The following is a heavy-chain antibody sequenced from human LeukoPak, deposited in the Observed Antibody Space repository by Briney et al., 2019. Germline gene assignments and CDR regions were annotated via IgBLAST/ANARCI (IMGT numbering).Heavy chain of an antibody. Sequence: PGGSLRLSCAASGFTFSSYAMSWVRQAPGKGLEWVSAISGSGGSTYYADSVKGRFTISRDNAKNSLYLQMHTLRAEDTAVYYCAGDGTGVLPGDAFDIWSQGTWSPSLQ. CDR2: ISGSGGST. J-gene: IGHJ3*02. CDR1: GFTFSSYA. D-gene: IGHD1-1*01. V-gene: IGHV3-23*01. CDR3: AGDGTGVLPGDAFDI.